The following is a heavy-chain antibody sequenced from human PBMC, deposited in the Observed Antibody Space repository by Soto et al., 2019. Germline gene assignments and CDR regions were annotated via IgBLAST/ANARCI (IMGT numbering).Heavy chain of an antibody. V-gene: IGHV3-48*02. CDR2: ISSSSYTM. CDR3: ARDVDY. J-gene: IGHJ4*02. CDR1: EFAFSHYS. Sequence: EVQLVESGGGLVQPGGSLRLSCAASEFAFSHYSMNWVRQAPGKGLEWVSYISSSSYTMNYADSVKGRFTISRDNAKNSLYLQMNSLRDEDTAVYYCARDVDYWGQGTLVTVSS.